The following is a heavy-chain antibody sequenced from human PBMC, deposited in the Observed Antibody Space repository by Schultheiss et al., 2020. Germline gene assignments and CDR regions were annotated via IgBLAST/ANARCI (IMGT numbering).Heavy chain of an antibody. CDR2: ISADNGNT. J-gene: IGHJ4*02. CDR3: ARRSSYSRGWGPWD. CDR1: GYTFTSYG. V-gene: IGHV1-18*01. Sequence: ASVKVSCKASGYTFTSYGISWVRQAPGQGLEWMGWISADNGNTLYAQKVQGRVTMSTDTSTSTAYMELSRLRSDDTAVYYCARRSSYSRGWGPWDWGQGTLVTVSS. D-gene: IGHD6-19*01.